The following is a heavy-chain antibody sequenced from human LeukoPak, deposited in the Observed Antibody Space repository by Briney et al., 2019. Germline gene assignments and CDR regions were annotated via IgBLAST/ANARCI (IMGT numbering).Heavy chain of an antibody. D-gene: IGHD3-22*01. CDR1: GFTFNTYN. CDR2: ISSSSSYI. V-gene: IGHV3-21*01. Sequence: PGGSLRLSCAASGFTFNTYNMNWVRQAPGKGLEWVSSISSSSSYIYYADSVKGRFTISRDNAKNSLYLQMNSLRAEDTADCARPYDSSAYHADHFDYWGQGTLVTVSS. J-gene: IGHJ4*02. CDR3: PYDSSAYHADHFDY.